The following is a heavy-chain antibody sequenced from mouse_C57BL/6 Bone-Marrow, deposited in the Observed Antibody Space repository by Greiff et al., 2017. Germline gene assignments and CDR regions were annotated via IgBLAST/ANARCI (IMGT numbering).Heavy chain of an antibody. Sequence: EVQLQQSGPELVKPGASVKIPCKASGYTFTDYNMDWVKQSHGKSLEWIGDINPNNGGTIYNQKFKGKATLTVDTSSSTAYMELRSLTSEDTAVYYCARYGNSLYAMDYWGQGTSVTVSS. J-gene: IGHJ4*01. CDR1: GYTFTDYN. V-gene: IGHV1-18*01. D-gene: IGHD2-1*01. CDR3: ARYGNSLYAMDY. CDR2: INPNNGGT.